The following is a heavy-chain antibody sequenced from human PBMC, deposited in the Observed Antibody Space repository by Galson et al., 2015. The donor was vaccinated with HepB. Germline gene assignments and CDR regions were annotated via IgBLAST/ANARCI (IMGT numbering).Heavy chain of an antibody. J-gene: IGHJ4*02. V-gene: IGHV3-21*01. CDR2: ISSSSSYI. Sequence: SLRLSCAASGFTFSSYSMYWVRQAPGKGLEWVSSISSSSSYIYYADSVKGRFTISRDNAKNSLYLQMNSLRAEDTAVYYCARDLSDSSGYYSGGYYFDYWGQGTLVTVSS. CDR3: ARDLSDSSGYYSGGYYFDY. D-gene: IGHD3-22*01. CDR1: GFTFSSYS.